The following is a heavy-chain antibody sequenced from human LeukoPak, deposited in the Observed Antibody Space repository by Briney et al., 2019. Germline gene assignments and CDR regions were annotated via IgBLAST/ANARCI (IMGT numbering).Heavy chain of an antibody. CDR2: ISWNSGSI. J-gene: IGHJ4*02. CDR1: GFTFYDYD. D-gene: IGHD4-17*01. Sequence: GGSLRLFCAASGFTFYDYDMHWVRHAPGKGLEWVSGISWNSGSIVYGDSGKGRYTISRENAKNSLYLQMNSLRAEDTALYYCAKDKDYGDYLDYWGQGTLVTVSS. CDR3: AKDKDYGDYLDY. V-gene: IGHV3-9*01.